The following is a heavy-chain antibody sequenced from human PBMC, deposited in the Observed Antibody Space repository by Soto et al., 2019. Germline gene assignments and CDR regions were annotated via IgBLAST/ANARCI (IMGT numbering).Heavy chain of an antibody. CDR3: ARDPRYCTNGVCSREYYFDY. V-gene: IGHV4-31*03. D-gene: IGHD2-8*01. Sequence: QVQLQESGPGLVKPSQTLSLTCTVSGGSISSGGYYWSWIRQHPEKGLEWIGYIYYSGSTYYNPSLKSRVTISVDTSKNQFSLKLSSVTAADTAVYYCARDPRYCTNGVCSREYYFDYWGQGTLVTVSS. J-gene: IGHJ4*02. CDR1: GGSISSGGYY. CDR2: IYYSGST.